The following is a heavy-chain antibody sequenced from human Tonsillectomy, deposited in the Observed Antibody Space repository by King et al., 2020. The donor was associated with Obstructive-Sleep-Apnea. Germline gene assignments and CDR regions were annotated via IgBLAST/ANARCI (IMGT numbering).Heavy chain of an antibody. CDR2: MNPNSGNT. V-gene: IGHV1-8*01. CDR1: GYNFTRFE. J-gene: IGHJ4*02. Sequence: QLVQSGAEVKKPGASVKVSCKASGYNFTRFEIDWVRQATGQGLEWMGWMNPNSGNTGYAQKFQGRVTMTRNTSISKAYMELSSLRSDDTAVYYCARGTRAFDSWGQGTLVTVSS. CDR3: ARGTRAFDS.